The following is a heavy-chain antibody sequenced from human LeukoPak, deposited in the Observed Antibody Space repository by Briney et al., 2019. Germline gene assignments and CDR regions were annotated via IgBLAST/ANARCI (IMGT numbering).Heavy chain of an antibody. CDR1: GYSISSGYY. CDR2: IYHSGST. Sequence: SETLSLTCTVSGYSISSGYYWGWIRQPPGKGLEWIGSIYHSGSTYYNPSPKSRVTISVDTSKNQFSLKLSSVTAADTAVYYCARVDGDYAFDIWGQGTMVTVSS. V-gene: IGHV4-38-2*02. CDR3: ARVDGDYAFDI. J-gene: IGHJ3*02. D-gene: IGHD4-17*01.